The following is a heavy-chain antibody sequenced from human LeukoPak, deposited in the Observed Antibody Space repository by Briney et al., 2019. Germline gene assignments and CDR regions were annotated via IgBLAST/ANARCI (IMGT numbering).Heavy chain of an antibody. J-gene: IGHJ4*02. V-gene: IGHV3-9*01. D-gene: IGHD3-10*01. CDR1: GFTFDNYA. CDR3: AKDMNSYGSGSSYNPWGPFDS. CDR2: IAWNSGNT. Sequence: PGGSLRLSCAASGFTFDNYAMHLVRQAPGKGLEWVSGIAWNSGNTGFADSVKGRFTISRDNAENSLSLQMNSLTPEDTAFYFCAKDMNSYGSGSSYNPWGPFDSWGQGTLVTVSS.